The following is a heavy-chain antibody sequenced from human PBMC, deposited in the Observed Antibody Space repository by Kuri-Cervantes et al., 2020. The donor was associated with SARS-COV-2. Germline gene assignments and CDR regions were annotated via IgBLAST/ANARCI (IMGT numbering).Heavy chain of an antibody. D-gene: IGHD1-1*01. CDR1: GYTFTSYG. J-gene: IGHJ4*02. Sequence: ASVKVSCKASGYTFTSYGISWVRQAPGQGLEWMGWISAYNGNTNYAQKLQGRVTMTTDTSTSTAYMELRSLRSDDTAVYYCARSPLWRFPSVYYFDYWGQGTLVTVSS. CDR3: ARSPLWRFPSVYYFDY. V-gene: IGHV1-18*01. CDR2: ISAYNGNT.